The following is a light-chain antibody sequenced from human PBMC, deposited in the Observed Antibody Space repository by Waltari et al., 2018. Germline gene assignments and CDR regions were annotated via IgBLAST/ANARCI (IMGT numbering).Light chain of an antibody. CDR1: QSISSY. Sequence: EIVLTQSPATLSLSPGEGATLSCKDSQSISSYLAWYQQKRGQAHRLLIYESSNRANGIPARFSGSRSGTDFTLTISNVEPEDFAVYYCQQRSTWPPYTFGQGTKLEIK. CDR2: ESS. V-gene: IGKV3-11*01. J-gene: IGKJ2*01. CDR3: QQRSTWPPYT.